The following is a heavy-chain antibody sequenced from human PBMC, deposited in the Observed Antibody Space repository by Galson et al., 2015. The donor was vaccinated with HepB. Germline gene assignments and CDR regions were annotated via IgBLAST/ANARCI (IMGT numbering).Heavy chain of an antibody. CDR1: GYTFNSYD. CDR2: FSAYNGNT. V-gene: IGHV1-18*01. J-gene: IGHJ5*02. Sequence: SVKVSCKASGYTFNSYDITWVRQAPGQGLEWMGWFSAYNGNTVYAQKFQGRVTMTTDTTTSTAYMELRSLRSDDTAVYYCARHLGLGLGEAWFDPWGQGALVTVSS. D-gene: IGHD3-16*01. CDR3: ARHLGLGLGEAWFDP.